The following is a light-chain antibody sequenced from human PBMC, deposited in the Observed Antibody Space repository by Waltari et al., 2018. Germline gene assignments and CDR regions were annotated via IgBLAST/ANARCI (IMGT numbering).Light chain of an antibody. J-gene: IGLJ3*02. CDR1: NSDVGNYNL. Sequence: QAALTQPASVSGSPGQSITISCTGSNSDVGNYNLVSWYQKHPGKAPKLIIYEVTNRASGISVRFSGFKTGNTASLTNSGLQAEDEADYYCCSYAGSWIWVFGGGTELTVL. CDR3: CSYAGSWIWV. CDR2: EVT. V-gene: IGLV2-23*02.